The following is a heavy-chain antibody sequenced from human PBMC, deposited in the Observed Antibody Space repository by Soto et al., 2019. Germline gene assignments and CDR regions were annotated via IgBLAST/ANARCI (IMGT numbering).Heavy chain of an antibody. Sequence: GGSQSLSCVASGFPFSSYPMSLFRQARGKGLEWDAGIGASDGGTYYADFVKGRFTISRDNSKNTLFLQMSSPRAEDTAVYYCAKHLHIVVRFSPLFSFYGLDVWGQGTTVTSP. CDR1: GFPFSSYP. D-gene: IGHD2-21*01. CDR2: IGASDGGT. J-gene: IGHJ6*02. V-gene: IGHV3-23*01. CDR3: AKHLHIVVRFSPLFSFYGLDV.